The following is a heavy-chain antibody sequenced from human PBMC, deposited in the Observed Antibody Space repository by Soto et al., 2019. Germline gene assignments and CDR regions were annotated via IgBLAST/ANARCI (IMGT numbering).Heavy chain of an antibody. CDR2: INPNSGAT. V-gene: IGHV1-2*04. CDR3: ARVGSASVPDAFDI. CDR1: GYTFTDYY. J-gene: IGHJ3*02. Sequence: QVQLVQSGAEVKKPGASVKVSCKASGYTFTDYYIHWERQAPGQGLEWMGWINPNSGATQYSQKFQGWVTMTRDTSISTAYMELSRLRSDDTAIYYCARVGSASVPDAFDIWGQGTMVTVS. D-gene: IGHD2-15*01.